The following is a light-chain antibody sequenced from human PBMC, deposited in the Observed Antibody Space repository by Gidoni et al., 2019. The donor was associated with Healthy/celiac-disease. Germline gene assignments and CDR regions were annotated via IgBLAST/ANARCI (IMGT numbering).Light chain of an antibody. J-gene: IGLJ2*01. Sequence: SYERTQPPSVSVSPGQTASITCSGDKLGAKYACWYQQKPGQSPVLVIYQDSKRPSGIPGRFSGSNSGNTATLTISGTQAMDEADYYCQAWDSSTVVFGGGTKLTVL. CDR1: KLGAKY. CDR2: QDS. V-gene: IGLV3-1*01. CDR3: QAWDSSTVV.